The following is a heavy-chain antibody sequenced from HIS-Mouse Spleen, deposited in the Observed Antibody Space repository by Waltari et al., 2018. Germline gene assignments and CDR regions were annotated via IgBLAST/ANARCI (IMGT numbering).Heavy chain of an antibody. CDR1: GYTFTSYD. Sequence: QVQLVQSGAEVKKPGASVKVSCKASGYTFTSYDINWVRQATGQGLEWMGRMNPQSGYTGYAQKFQGRVTMTRNTSISTAYMELSSLRSEDTAVYYCARGSAARPYFQHWGQGTLVTVSS. J-gene: IGHJ1*01. D-gene: IGHD6-6*01. V-gene: IGHV1-8*01. CDR3: ARGSAARPYFQH. CDR2: MNPQSGYT.